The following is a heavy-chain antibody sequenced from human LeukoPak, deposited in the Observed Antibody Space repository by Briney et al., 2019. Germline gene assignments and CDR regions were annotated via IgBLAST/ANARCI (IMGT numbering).Heavy chain of an antibody. J-gene: IGHJ4*02. D-gene: IGHD3-9*01. V-gene: IGHV1-2*02. Sequence: ASVKVSCKTSGYSFNDYYLHWVRQAPGQGLEWMGWINPNSGRTHYAPKFQGRVTLTTDTSITTAYMELSSLISGDTALYYCVRDSSDILTGYYHFWGQGTLVTVSS. CDR3: VRDSSDILTGYYHF. CDR1: GYSFNDYY. CDR2: INPNSGRT.